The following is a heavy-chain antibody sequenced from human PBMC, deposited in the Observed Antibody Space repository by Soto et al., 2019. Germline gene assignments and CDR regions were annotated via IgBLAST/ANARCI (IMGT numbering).Heavy chain of an antibody. J-gene: IGHJ3*02. CDR3: ARHGCSGGSCYSRGKGAFDI. Sequence: QLQLQESGPGLVKPSETLSLTCTVSGGSISSSSYYWGWIRQPPGKGLEWIGSIYYSGSTYYNPSLKSRVTISVDTSKNQFSLKLSSVTAADTAVYYCARHGCSGGSCYSRGKGAFDIWGQGTMVTVSS. CDR1: GGSISSSSYY. V-gene: IGHV4-39*01. D-gene: IGHD2-15*01. CDR2: IYYSGST.